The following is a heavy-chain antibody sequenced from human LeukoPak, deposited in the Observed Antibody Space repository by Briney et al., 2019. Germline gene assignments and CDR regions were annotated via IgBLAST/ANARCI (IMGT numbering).Heavy chain of an antibody. CDR3: VSSSSGYNLRYFDY. J-gene: IGHJ4*02. CDR1: GYRFITYW. Sequence: GESLRTSFKGSGYRFITYWIGWGRPMPGKGLEWMGIIYPGESDTRYSPSLEGQVNISAHKSISTAYLQWSSLKASDTAMYYCVSSSSGYNLRYFDYWGQGTLVTVSS. CDR2: IYPGESDT. V-gene: IGHV5-51*01. D-gene: IGHD5-12*01.